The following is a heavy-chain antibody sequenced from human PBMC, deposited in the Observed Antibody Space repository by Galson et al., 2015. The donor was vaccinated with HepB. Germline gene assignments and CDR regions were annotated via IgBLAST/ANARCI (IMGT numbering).Heavy chain of an antibody. Sequence: SLRLSCAASGFTFSSYWMSWVRQAPGKGLEWVANIKQDGSEKYYVDSVKGRFTISRDNAKNSLYLQMNSLRAEDTAVHYCARDPNHSGYDFPFDIWGQGTMVTVSS. V-gene: IGHV3-7*03. CDR1: GFTFSSYW. D-gene: IGHD5-12*01. J-gene: IGHJ3*02. CDR3: ARDPNHSGYDFPFDI. CDR2: IKQDGSEK.